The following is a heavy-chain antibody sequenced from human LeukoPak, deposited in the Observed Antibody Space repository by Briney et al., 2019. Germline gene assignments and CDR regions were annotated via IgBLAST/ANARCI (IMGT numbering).Heavy chain of an antibody. V-gene: IGHV4-39*07. CDR1: GGSNSSSSYY. CDR3: ALGSESYYLVDASDI. CDR2: IYYSGSR. D-gene: IGHD1-26*01. Sequence: PSETLSLTCTVSGGSNSSSSYYWGWIRQPPGKGLEWIGSIYYSGSRYYNPSLKSRVTISVDTSKNQFSLELSSVTAADTAVYCCALGSESYYLVDASDIWGQGTMVTVSS. J-gene: IGHJ3*02.